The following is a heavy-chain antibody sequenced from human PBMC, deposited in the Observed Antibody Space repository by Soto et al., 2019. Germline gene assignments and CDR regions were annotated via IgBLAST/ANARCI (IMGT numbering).Heavy chain of an antibody. V-gene: IGHV4-39*01. D-gene: IGHD2-15*01. J-gene: IGHJ4*02. CDR1: GGSISSSSYY. CDR3: ARHTPAISISDH. CDR2: IYYSGST. Sequence: SETLSLTCTVSGGSISSSSYYWGWIRQPPGKGLEWIGNIYYSGSTYYNPSLKSRVTISVGTSKNQFSLKLSSVTAADTAVYYCARHTPAISISDHWGQGTLVTVSS.